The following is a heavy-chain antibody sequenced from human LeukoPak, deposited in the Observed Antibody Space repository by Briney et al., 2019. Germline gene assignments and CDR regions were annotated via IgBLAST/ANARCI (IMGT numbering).Heavy chain of an antibody. J-gene: IGHJ5*02. V-gene: IGHV1-2*02. CDR1: GYTFTGYY. D-gene: IGHD1-26*01. CDR2: INPNSGGT. Sequence: ASVKLSCKASGYTFTGYYMNWVRQAPGQGHEWMGWINPNSGGTNYAQKFQGRVTMTRDTSINTAYMELSRLGSDDSAGYCCAREGIWELGPGWYDPWGQGTLVTVSS. CDR3: AREGIWELGPGWYDP.